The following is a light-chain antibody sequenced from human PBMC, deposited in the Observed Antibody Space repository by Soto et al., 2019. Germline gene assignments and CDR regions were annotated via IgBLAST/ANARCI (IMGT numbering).Light chain of an antibody. CDR2: AAS. J-gene: IGKJ5*01. Sequence: DIQMTQSPSSLSASVGDRVTISCRASQSINIYLSWYQRKPGKAPKLLIYAASTLQSGVPSRFSGSGSGTDFTLTISSLQPEDFATYYCQQSYSAPITFGQGTRLEIK. CDR3: QQSYSAPIT. CDR1: QSINIY. V-gene: IGKV1-39*01.